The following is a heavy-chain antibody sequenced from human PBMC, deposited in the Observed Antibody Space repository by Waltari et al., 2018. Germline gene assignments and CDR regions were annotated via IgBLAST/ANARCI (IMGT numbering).Heavy chain of an antibody. D-gene: IGHD6-13*01. CDR3: ARDPGTSAGFDYFDY. V-gene: IGHV3-48*03. Sequence: EVQLVESGGGLVQPGGSLRLSCVASGFTFSSYEMNWVRQAPGKGLEWVSYGSRSGSKVHHADSVKARFTIFRDNAKNSLFLQMNSLRAEDTAVYYCARDPGTSAGFDYFDYWGQGTLVTVSS. J-gene: IGHJ4*02. CDR1: GFTFSSYE. CDR2: GSRSGSKV.